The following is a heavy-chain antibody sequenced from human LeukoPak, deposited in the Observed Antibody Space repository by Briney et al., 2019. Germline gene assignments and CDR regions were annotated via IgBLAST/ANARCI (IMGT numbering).Heavy chain of an antibody. CDR3: ARHNNYGANSMSFDS. D-gene: IGHD4-23*01. CDR2: DYYSGTT. Sequence: SETLSLTCAVYGGSFSGYYWSWIRQPPGKGLEWIGSDYYSGTTYYNPSLKSRVTISVDTSKNQFSLKLSSVTAADTAVYYCARHNNYGANSMSFDSWGQGTLVTVSS. V-gene: IGHV4-34*01. J-gene: IGHJ4*02. CDR1: GGSFSGYY.